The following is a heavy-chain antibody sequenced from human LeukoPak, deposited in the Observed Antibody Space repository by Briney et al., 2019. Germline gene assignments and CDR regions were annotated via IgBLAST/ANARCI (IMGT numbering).Heavy chain of an antibody. Sequence: SETLSLTCTVSGGSISSYYWSWIRQPPGKGLEWIGYIYYSGSTYYNPSLKSRVTISVDTSKNQFSLKLSSVTAADTAVYYCARHFTTVIDYWGQGTLVTVSS. CDR3: ARHFTTVIDY. CDR2: IYYSGST. J-gene: IGHJ4*02. D-gene: IGHD4-17*01. CDR1: GGSISSYY. V-gene: IGHV4-59*08.